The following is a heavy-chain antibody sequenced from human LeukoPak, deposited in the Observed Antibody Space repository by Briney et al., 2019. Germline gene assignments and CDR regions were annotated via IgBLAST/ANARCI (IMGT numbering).Heavy chain of an antibody. D-gene: IGHD6-6*01. Sequence: SETLSLTCTVFGGSISSSSYYWGWIRQPPGQGLEWIGTINYSGSTYYSPSLKSRLTISVDSSKNQFSLKLTSVTAADTAVYYCARYSTSSGWFDPWGQGILVTVSS. CDR1: GGSISSSSYY. CDR2: INYSGST. V-gene: IGHV4-39*01. CDR3: ARYSTSSGWFDP. J-gene: IGHJ5*02.